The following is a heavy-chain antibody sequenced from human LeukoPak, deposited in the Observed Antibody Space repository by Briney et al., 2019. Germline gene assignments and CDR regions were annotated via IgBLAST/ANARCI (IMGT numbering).Heavy chain of an antibody. V-gene: IGHV3-66*02. Sequence: GGSLRLSCGASGFTVSSNFMNWVRQAPGKGLEWVSIIYSGGSTYYADSVKGRFTISRDNFKNTVYLRMNSLRHEDTAVYYCARTIYGSESYYPTWFDPWGQGTMVTVSS. CDR2: IYSGGST. CDR3: ARTIYGSESYYPTWFDP. D-gene: IGHD3-10*01. CDR1: GFTVSSNF. J-gene: IGHJ5*02.